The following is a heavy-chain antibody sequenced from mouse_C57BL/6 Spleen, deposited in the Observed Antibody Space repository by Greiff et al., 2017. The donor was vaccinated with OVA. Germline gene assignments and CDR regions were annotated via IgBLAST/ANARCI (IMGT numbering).Heavy chain of an antibody. CDR1: GYTFSSYG. V-gene: IGHV5-6*01. J-gene: IGHJ4*01. CDR2: ISSGGSYT. D-gene: IGHD1-1*01. Sequence: EVQLQQSGGDLVKPGGSLKLSCAASGYTFSSYGMSWVRQTPDKRLEWVATISSGGSYTYYPDSVKGRFTISRDNAKNTLYLQTSSLKSEDTGMYYRARHHNGSSLYYYAMDYWGQGTSVTVSS. CDR3: ARHHNGSSLYYYAMDY.